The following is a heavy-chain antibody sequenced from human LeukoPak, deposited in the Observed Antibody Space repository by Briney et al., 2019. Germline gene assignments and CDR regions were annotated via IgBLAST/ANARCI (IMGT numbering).Heavy chain of an antibody. J-gene: IGHJ4*02. CDR2: IKSKTDGGTT. Sequence: GGSLRLSCAASGFTFNYAWMSWVRQVPGKGLEWVGRIKSKTDGGTTDYAAPVKGRFTISRDDSKNTLYLQMNSLKTEDTAVYYCTTEPVQQLDFDYWGQGTLVTVSS. CDR3: TTEPVQQLDFDY. D-gene: IGHD6-13*01. V-gene: IGHV3-15*01. CDR1: GFTFNYAW.